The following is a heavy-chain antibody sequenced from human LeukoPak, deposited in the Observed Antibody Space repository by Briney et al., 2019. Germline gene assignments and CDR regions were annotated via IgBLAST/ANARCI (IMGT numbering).Heavy chain of an antibody. V-gene: IGHV3-30*04. J-gene: IGHJ6*02. CDR2: ISYDGSNK. D-gene: IGHD2-2*01. Sequence: GGSLRLSCAASGFTFSSYAMHWVRQAPGKGLEWVAVISYDGSNKYYADSVKGRFTISRDNSKNTLYLQMNSLRAEDTAVYYCARDYCSSTSCYPYYYGMDVWGQGTTVTVSS. CDR1: GFTFSSYA. CDR3: ARDYCSSTSCYPYYYGMDV.